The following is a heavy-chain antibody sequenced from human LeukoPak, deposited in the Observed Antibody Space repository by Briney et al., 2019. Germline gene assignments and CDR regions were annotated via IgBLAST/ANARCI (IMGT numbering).Heavy chain of an antibody. CDR2: INTNTGNP. CDR3: ARDPNPYYDSSGYYGDY. CDR1: GYTFTNYA. D-gene: IGHD3-22*01. Sequence: ASVKVSCKASGYTFTNYAMNWVRQAPGQGLEWMGWINTNTGNPTYAQGFTGRFVFSLDTSVSTAYLQISSLKAEDTAVYYCARDPNPYYDSSGYYGDYWGQGTLVTVSS. V-gene: IGHV7-4-1*02. J-gene: IGHJ4*02.